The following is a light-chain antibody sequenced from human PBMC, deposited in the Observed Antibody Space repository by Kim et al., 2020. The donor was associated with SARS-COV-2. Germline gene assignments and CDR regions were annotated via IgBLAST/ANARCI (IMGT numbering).Light chain of an antibody. Sequence: LSQGESAPLSARASQSVTTYLAWYQQKPGQTPRLLIYAASSRATGIPDRFSGGGSGTDFTLTISRLEPEDFAVYYCQQYGSSPYTFGQGTKLEI. V-gene: IGKV3-20*01. CDR2: AAS. CDR1: QSVTTY. CDR3: QQYGSSPYT. J-gene: IGKJ2*01.